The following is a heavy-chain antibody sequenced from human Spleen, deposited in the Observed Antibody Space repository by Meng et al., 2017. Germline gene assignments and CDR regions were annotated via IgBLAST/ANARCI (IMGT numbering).Heavy chain of an antibody. CDR2: INTNTGNP. Sequence: ASVKVSCKASGYIFTSYAMNWVRQAPGQGLEWMGWINTNTGNPTYAQGFTGRFVFSLDTSVSTANLQISSLKAEDTAVYYCARGQIDYYGSGSYGQDGDYWGQGTLVTVSS. D-gene: IGHD3-10*01. CDR1: GYIFTSYA. J-gene: IGHJ4*02. CDR3: ARGQIDYYGSGSYGQDGDY. V-gene: IGHV7-4-1*02.